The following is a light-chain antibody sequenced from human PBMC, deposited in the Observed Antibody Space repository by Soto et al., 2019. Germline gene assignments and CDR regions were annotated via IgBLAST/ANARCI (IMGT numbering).Light chain of an antibody. J-gene: IGKJ1*01. CDR2: GAS. CDR1: QSVSINY. V-gene: IGKV3-20*01. Sequence: VLTQSPGTLSLSPGERTTLSCRASQSVSINYLAWYEQKHGQAPRLLIYGASSRATGIPDRFSGSGSGTDFILTISRLEPEDFAVYYCQQYASTPSGTFGQGTKV. CDR3: QQYASTPSGT.